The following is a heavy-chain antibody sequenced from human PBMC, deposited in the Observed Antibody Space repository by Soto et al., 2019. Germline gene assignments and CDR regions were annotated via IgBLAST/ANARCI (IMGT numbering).Heavy chain of an antibody. V-gene: IGHV3-48*01. CDR2: IDTLSSTM. Sequence: EVQLVESGGGLVQPGGSLRLSCAASGFTFSSSSMNWVRQAPGKGLEWVSFIDTLSSTMYYADSVRGRFTISRDNAKNSLYMQMNSLRAEDTAIYYCTGGGVSSGLGYWGQGTLVTVSS. J-gene: IGHJ4*02. D-gene: IGHD3-22*01. CDR3: TGGGVSSGLGY. CDR1: GFTFSSSS.